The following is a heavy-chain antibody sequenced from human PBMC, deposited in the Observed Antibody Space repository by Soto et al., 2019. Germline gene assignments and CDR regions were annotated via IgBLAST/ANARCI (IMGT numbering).Heavy chain of an antibody. CDR2: IYPYDSDT. J-gene: IGHJ5*01. D-gene: IGHD2-2*01. CDR3: ARHLVGSTRAKFDY. CDR1: GYSFTSYW. Sequence: GESLKISCKTSGYSFTSYWIGWVRQMPGKGMEWMGNIYPYDSDTRYSPSFQGQVTISADTSITTAYLQWSGLRASDTAMYFCARHLVGSTRAKFDYWGQGTLVTVSS. V-gene: IGHV5-51*01.